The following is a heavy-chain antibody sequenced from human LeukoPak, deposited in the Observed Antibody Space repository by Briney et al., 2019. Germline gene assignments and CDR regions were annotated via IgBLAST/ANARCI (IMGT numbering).Heavy chain of an antibody. CDR2: NSVYNGNT. CDR3: ARSGYCSSTSCYDNYYYYYGMDV. V-gene: IGHV1-18*01. Sequence: ASVKVSCKASGYTFNSYGINWVRQAPGQGLEWMGWNSVYNGNTNYAQKLQGRVTMTTDTSTSTAYMELRSLRSDDTAVYYCARSGYCSSTSCYDNYYYYYGMDVWGQGTTVTVSS. J-gene: IGHJ6*02. D-gene: IGHD2-2*01. CDR1: GYTFNSYG.